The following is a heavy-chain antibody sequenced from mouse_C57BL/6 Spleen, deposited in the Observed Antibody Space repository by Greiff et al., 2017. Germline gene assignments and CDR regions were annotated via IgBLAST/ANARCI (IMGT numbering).Heavy chain of an antibody. CDR2: INPNNGGT. V-gene: IGHV1-26*01. D-gene: IGHD1-1*01. J-gene: IGHJ4*01. CDR1: GYTFTDYY. Sequence: EVKLQQSGPELVKPGASVKISCKASGYTFTDYYMNWVKQSHGKSLEWIGDINPNNGGTSYNQKFKGKATLTVDKSSSTAYMELRSLTSEDSAVYYCARKGTVVSYYAMDYWGQGTSVTVSS. CDR3: ARKGTVVSYYAMDY.